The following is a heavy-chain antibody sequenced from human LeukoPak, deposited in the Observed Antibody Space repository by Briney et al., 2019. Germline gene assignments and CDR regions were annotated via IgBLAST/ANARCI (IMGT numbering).Heavy chain of an antibody. V-gene: IGHV3-21*01. D-gene: IGHD5-18*01. CDR3: ARELQQLWRPIDY. CDR2: ISSSSSYI. Sequence: GGSLRLSCAASGFTFSSYNMNWVRQAPGKGLEWVSSISSSSSYIYYADSVKGRFTISRDNAKNSLYLQMNSLRAEDTAVYYCARELQQLWRPIDYWGQGTLVTVSS. J-gene: IGHJ4*02. CDR1: GFTFSSYN.